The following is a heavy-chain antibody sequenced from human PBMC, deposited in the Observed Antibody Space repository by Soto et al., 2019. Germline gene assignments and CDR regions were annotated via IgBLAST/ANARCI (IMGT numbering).Heavy chain of an antibody. CDR2: INPNGGST. V-gene: IGHV1-46*01. CDR1: GYTFIHYY. D-gene: IGHD2-21*01. CDR3: ARSLLQGDF. J-gene: IGHJ4*02. Sequence: QVQLVQSGAEVKKPGASVKISCKASGYTFIHYYIHWVRQAPGQGLEWMAIINPNGGSTNYEQKFQGRDTVNSDTSTTTVSMELNSLESEDTAVYFCARSLLQGDFWGQGTLVTVSS.